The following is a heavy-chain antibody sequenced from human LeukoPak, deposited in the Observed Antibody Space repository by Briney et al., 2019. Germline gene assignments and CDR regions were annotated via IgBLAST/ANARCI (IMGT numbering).Heavy chain of an antibody. CDR2: ISSSSSYI. D-gene: IGHD3-22*01. CDR1: GFTFSSYG. Sequence: GRSLRLSCAASGFTFSSYGMHWVRQAPGKGLEWVSSISSSSSYIYYADSVEGRFTISRDNAKNSLYLQMNSLRAEDTAVYYCARGPAYYDSSGYYLTPDYWGQGTLVTVSS. J-gene: IGHJ4*02. V-gene: IGHV3-21*01. CDR3: ARGPAYYDSSGYYLTPDY.